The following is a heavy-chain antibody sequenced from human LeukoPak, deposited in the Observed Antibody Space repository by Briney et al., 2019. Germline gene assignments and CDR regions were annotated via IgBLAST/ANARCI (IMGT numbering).Heavy chain of an antibody. D-gene: IGHD3-22*01. CDR3: ATAPGYYDSSGYLYNWFDP. V-gene: IGHV1-24*01. J-gene: IGHJ5*02. CDR1: GYTLTEFS. CDR2: FDHEEGET. Sequence: ASVKVSCKGTGYTLTEFSKHKLSQAPGKEVEWMGRFDHEEGETIYAQKFQGRVTMTEDTSTDTAYMELSSLRSEDTAVYYCATAPGYYDSSGYLYNWFDPWGQGTLVTVSS.